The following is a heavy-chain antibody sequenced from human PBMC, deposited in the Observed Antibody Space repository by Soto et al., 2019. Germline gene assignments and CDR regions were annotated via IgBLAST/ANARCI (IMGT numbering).Heavy chain of an antibody. CDR1: GGSISSGDHY. J-gene: IGHJ5*02. D-gene: IGHD4-17*01. CDR3: ERASTTVTTHWFDP. CDR2: IYNSGNT. Sequence: TLSLTSTFAGGSISSGDHYWSSLLQPPGKGLEWIGYIYNSGNTYYNASLKSRVTISGDTSKNQCSLKLSSVTAADTAVYYCERASTTVTTHWFDPWGQGT. V-gene: IGHV4-30-4*01.